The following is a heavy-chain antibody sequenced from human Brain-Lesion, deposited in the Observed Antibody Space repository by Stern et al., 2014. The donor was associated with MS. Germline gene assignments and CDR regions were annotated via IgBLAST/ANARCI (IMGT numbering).Heavy chain of an antibody. CDR3: ARDQRGITIFGVVTDYYYLGMDV. V-gene: IGHV1-2*02. J-gene: IGHJ6*02. CDR1: GYIFTGYY. D-gene: IGHD3-3*01. Sequence: VQLLESGAEVKKPGASVKVSCKTSGYIFTGYYIHWVRQAPGQGLEWMAWINPNTGSTNNAQKFQGRVPMSRDTSISTAYVELSSLTSDDTAVYYCARDQRGITIFGVVTDYYYLGMDVWGQGTTVTVSS. CDR2: INPNTGST.